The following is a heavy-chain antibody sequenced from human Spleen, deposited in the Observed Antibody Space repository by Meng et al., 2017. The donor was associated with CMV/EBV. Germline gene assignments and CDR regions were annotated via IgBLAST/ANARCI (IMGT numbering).Heavy chain of an antibody. D-gene: IGHD4-23*01. CDR1: GDSVTSDNYH. CDR2: IYYAGNT. V-gene: IGHV4-61*01. J-gene: IGHJ4*02. CDR3: ARRTTSTVVTQGDYFDY. Sequence: SETLSLTCTVSGDSVTSDNYHWTWIRQPPGRGLEWIGHIYYAGNTKYNPSLESRVAISVGTSKQQFSLKLTSVTAADTAIYYCARRTTSTVVTQGDYFDYWGQGILVTVSS.